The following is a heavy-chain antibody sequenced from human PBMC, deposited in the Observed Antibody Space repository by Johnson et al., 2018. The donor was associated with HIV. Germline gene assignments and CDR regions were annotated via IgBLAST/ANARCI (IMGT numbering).Heavy chain of an antibody. J-gene: IGHJ3*02. D-gene: IGHD6-19*01. CDR1: GFTFDDYA. CDR3: ARDRSIAVAGRRDAFDI. Sequence: DVQVVESGGGLVQPGRSLRLSCAASGFTFDDYAMHWVRQAPGKGLEWVSGISWNSGSIGYADSVKCRFTISIDNAKNSLYLQMNSLRAEDTAVYYCARDRSIAVAGRRDAFDIWGQGTMVTVSS. V-gene: IGHV3-9*01. CDR2: ISWNSGSI.